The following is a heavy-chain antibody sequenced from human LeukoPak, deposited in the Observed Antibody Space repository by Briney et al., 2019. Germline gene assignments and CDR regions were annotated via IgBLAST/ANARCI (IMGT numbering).Heavy chain of an antibody. Sequence: ASVKVSCKASGYTFTGYYMHWVRQAPGQGLEWMGWINPNSGGTNYAQKFQGRVTMTRDTSISTAYMEPSRLRSDDTAVYYCARAPYGDYDRWFDPWGQGTLVTVSS. V-gene: IGHV1-2*02. CDR1: GYTFTGYY. CDR3: ARAPYGDYDRWFDP. CDR2: INPNSGGT. J-gene: IGHJ5*02. D-gene: IGHD4-17*01.